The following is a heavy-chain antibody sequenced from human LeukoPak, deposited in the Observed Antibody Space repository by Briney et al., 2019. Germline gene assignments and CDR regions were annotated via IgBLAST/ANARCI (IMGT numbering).Heavy chain of an antibody. D-gene: IGHD6-13*01. Sequence: GGSLRLSCAASGFTFSNYAMHWVRQAPGKGLEYVSGTISNGGSTYYANSVKGRFTIFRDNSKNRLYLQLSSLRAEDMAVYYCARGSSSWYYDAFDIWGQGTMVTVSS. J-gene: IGHJ3*02. V-gene: IGHV3-64*01. CDR3: ARGSSSWYYDAFDI. CDR1: GFTFSNYA. CDR2: TISNGGST.